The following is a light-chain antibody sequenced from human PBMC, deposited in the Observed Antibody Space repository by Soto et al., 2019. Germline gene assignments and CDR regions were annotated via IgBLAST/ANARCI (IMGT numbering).Light chain of an antibody. V-gene: IGLV1-40*01. J-gene: IGLJ3*02. CDR2: GNS. CDR1: SSNIGAHYD. CDR3: QSYDSSLGDSKV. Sequence: QAVLTQPPSVSGAPGQRVTISCTGSSSNIGAHYDVHWYQQLPGTAPKLLIYGNSNRPSGVPDRFSGSKSGTSASLAITGLQAEDEADYYCQSYDSSLGDSKVFGGGTKLTVL.